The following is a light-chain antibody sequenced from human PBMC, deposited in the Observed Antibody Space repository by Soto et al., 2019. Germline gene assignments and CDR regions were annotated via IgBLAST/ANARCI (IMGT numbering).Light chain of an antibody. V-gene: IGLV2-14*01. CDR1: SSDVGAYNY. CDR3: SSYADSNTLYV. CDR2: EVS. Sequence: QSALTHPASVSWSPGQSITISCTGTSSDVGAYNYVSWYQQHPGKAPKLLIFEVSSRPSGVSNRFSGSKSGSTASLTISGLQAEDEADYYCSSYADSNTLYVFGTGTKVTVL. J-gene: IGLJ1*01.